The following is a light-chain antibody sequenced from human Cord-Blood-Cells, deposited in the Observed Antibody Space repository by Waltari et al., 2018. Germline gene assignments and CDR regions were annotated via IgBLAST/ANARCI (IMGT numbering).Light chain of an antibody. CDR2: DAS. V-gene: IGKV1-33*01. CDR3: QQYDNLPRT. Sequence: DIQMTQSPSSLSASVGDXVTINCQASQDISNYLNWYQQKPGKAPKLLIYDASNLETGVPSRFSGSGSGTDFTFTISSLQPEDIATYYCQQYDNLPRTFGQGTKLEIK. CDR1: QDISNY. J-gene: IGKJ2*01.